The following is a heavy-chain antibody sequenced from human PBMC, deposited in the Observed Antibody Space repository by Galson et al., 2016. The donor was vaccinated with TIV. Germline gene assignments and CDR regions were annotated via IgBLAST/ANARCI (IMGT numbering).Heavy chain of an antibody. D-gene: IGHD2-2*01. CDR3: ARLPVPPATYDLDV. CDR1: GSGFSSYC. V-gene: IGHV5-10-1*01. CDR2: FDPDDSFT. J-gene: IGHJ6*02. Sequence: QSGAEVKKPGESLRISCDASGSGFSSYCITWVRQMPGEGLEWMGTFDPDDSFTNYSPSFQGHVTISADRSSTTAYLQWSSLKAADTAMYYCARLPVPPATYDLDVWGQGTTVIVSS.